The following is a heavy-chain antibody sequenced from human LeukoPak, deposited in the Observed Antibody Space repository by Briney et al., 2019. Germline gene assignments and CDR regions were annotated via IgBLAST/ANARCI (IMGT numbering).Heavy chain of an antibody. Sequence: ASVNVSCKASGYTFTSYDINWVRQAPGQGLEWMGWISAYNGNTKHAQKLQGRVTMTTDTSTSTAYMELRSLRSDDTAVYYCARPYYHESTGYYLEGLYYFDYWGQGTLVTVSS. D-gene: IGHD3-22*01. CDR2: ISAYNGNT. CDR1: GYTFTSYD. J-gene: IGHJ4*02. CDR3: ARPYYHESTGYYLEGLYYFDY. V-gene: IGHV1-18*01.